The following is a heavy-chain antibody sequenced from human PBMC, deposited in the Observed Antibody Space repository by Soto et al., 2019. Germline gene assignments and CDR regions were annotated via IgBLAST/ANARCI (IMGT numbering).Heavy chain of an antibody. Sequence: ASVKVSCKASGGTFSSYTISWVRQAPGQGLEWMGRIIPILGIANYAQEFQGRVTITADKSTSTAYMDLSSLRSEATAVYYFARSPPRLCSGGSCKYSKHGGQGTLGTVSS. CDR3: ARSPPRLCSGGSCKYSKH. CDR1: GGTFSSYT. D-gene: IGHD2-15*01. V-gene: IGHV1-69*02. CDR2: IIPILGIA. J-gene: IGHJ1*01.